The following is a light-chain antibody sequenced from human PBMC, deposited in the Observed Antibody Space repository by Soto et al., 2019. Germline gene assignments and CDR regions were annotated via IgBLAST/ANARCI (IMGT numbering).Light chain of an antibody. J-gene: IGKJ2*01. CDR3: QQYNSYSPYT. CDR1: QSISSW. V-gene: IGKV1-5*01. CDR2: DAS. Sequence: DIQMTQSPSTLSASVGDRVTITCRASQSISSWLAWYQQKPGKAPKLLIYDASNLESGVPSRFSGSGSGTEFTLTISTLQPDDFATYYCQQYNSYSPYTFGQGTEVGIK.